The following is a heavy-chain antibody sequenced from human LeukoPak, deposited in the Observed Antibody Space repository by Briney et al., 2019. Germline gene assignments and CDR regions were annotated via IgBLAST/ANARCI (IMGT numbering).Heavy chain of an antibody. CDR3: ARELFSSDYIWGSYYHQFDY. J-gene: IGHJ4*02. D-gene: IGHD3-16*01. V-gene: IGHV3-48*02. CDR2: ISSSSSTI. CDR1: GFTFSSYS. Sequence: GGSLRLSCAASGFTFSSYSMNWVRQVPGKGLEWVSYISSSSSTIYYADSVKGRFTISRDNAKNSLYLQMNSLRDEDTAVYYCARELFSSDYIWGSYYHQFDYWGQGTLVTVSS.